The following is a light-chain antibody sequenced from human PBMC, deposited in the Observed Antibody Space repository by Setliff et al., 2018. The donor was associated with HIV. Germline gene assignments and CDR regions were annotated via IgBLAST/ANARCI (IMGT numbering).Light chain of an antibody. CDR3: FSYAGSSIVV. CDR1: SSDVGSYNL. Sequence: QSVLTQSASVSGSPGQSITISCTGTSSDVGSYNLVSWYQQHPGDGPKLMIYEVTKRPSGVSDRFSGSKSGNTASLTISGLQAEDEADYYCFSYAGSSIVVFGGGTQLTVL. V-gene: IGLV2-23*02. J-gene: IGLJ3*02. CDR2: EVT.